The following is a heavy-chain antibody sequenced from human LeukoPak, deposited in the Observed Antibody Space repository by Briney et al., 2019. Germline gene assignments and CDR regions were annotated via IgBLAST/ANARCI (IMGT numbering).Heavy chain of an antibody. CDR3: ARDLRSYSSGYAFDY. CDR2: IYHSGST. D-gene: IGHD6-19*01. J-gene: IGHJ4*02. Sequence: SETLSLTCTVSGYSISSGYYWGWIQQPPGKGLEWIGSIYHSGSTYYNPSLKSRVTISVDTSKNQFSLKLSSVTAADTAVYYCARDLRSYSSGYAFDYWGQGTLVTVSS. V-gene: IGHV4-38-2*02. CDR1: GYSISSGYY.